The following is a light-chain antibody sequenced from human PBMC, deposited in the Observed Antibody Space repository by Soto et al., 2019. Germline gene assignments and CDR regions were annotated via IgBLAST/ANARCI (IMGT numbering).Light chain of an antibody. J-gene: IGLJ2*01. Sequence: QSVLTQPPSASGTPGQRVTISCSGSSSNIGSNPVHWYQQLPGTAPKLLIQNNNQRPSGVPDRFSGSKSGTSASLAISGLQSEDESDDYCAAWDDSLNRVLFGGGTKLTVL. CDR3: AAWDDSLNRVL. V-gene: IGLV1-44*01. CDR1: SSNIGSNP. CDR2: NNN.